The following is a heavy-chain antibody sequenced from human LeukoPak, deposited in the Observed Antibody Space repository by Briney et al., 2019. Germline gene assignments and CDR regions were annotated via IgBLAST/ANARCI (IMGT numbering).Heavy chain of an antibody. Sequence: ASVKVSCKASGYTFTSYGISWVRQAPGQGLEWMGWISAYNGNTNYAQKLQGRVTTTTDTSTSTAYMELRSLRSDDTAVYYCAREDIGAAAGTGKNYYYGMDVWGQGTTVTVSS. D-gene: IGHD6-13*01. J-gene: IGHJ6*02. V-gene: IGHV1-18*01. CDR2: ISAYNGNT. CDR3: AREDIGAAAGTGKNYYYGMDV. CDR1: GYTFTSYG.